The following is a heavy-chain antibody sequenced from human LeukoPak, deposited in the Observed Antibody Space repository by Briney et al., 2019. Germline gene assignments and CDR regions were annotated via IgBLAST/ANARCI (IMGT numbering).Heavy chain of an antibody. V-gene: IGHV4-39*07. CDR1: GGSISSGGYY. J-gene: IGHJ6*02. CDR2: INHSGST. D-gene: IGHD6-19*01. Sequence: SETLSLTCTVSGGSISSGGYYWSWIRQPPGKGLEWIGEINHSGSTNYNPSLKSRVTISVDTSKNQFSLKLSSVTAADTAVYYCARGQVTVAGPPYGMDVWGQGTTVTVSS. CDR3: ARGQVTVAGPPYGMDV.